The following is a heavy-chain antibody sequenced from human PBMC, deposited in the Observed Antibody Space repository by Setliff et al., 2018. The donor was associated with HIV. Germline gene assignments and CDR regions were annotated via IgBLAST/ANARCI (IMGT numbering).Heavy chain of an antibody. J-gene: IGHJ4*02. V-gene: IGHV5-51*01. D-gene: IGHD1-26*01. CDR2: IYPGDSDT. CDR1: GYIFTNYW. Sequence: PGESLKVSCKSSGYIFTNYWIAWVRQMPGKGLEWVGIIYPGDSDTRYSPSFQGQVTISADKSISTAYLQWSSLKASDTAMYYCARLGVGATPFDYWGQGTLVTVSS. CDR3: ARLGVGATPFDY.